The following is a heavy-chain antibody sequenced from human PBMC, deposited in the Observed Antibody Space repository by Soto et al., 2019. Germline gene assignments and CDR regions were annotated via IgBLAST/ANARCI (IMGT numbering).Heavy chain of an antibody. D-gene: IGHD5-18*01. CDR1: GFTFSLFG. Sequence: QVQLVESGGGVVQPGESLRLSCAASGFTFSLFGMHWVRQASGKGLEWVALISHDGSNKLFADFVRGRFTISRDNSKNTLYLQMDCLTAEDTAVYYCAKGSTRWLQSLLDYWGQGTLVTVSS. V-gene: IGHV3-30*18. CDR3: AKGSTRWLQSLLDY. J-gene: IGHJ4*02. CDR2: ISHDGSNK.